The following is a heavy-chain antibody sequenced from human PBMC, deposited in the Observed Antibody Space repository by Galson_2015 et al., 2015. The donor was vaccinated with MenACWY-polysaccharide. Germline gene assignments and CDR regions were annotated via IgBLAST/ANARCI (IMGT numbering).Heavy chain of an antibody. CDR1: GDSIRSGGYY. V-gene: IGHV4-31*03. CDR3: ARYNIAAGDFDY. Sequence: TLSLTCNVSGDSIRSGGYYWSWIRQHPGKGLEWMGYIHYRGSTSYNPSLKSRLLISGDASNGQFSLKLSSVTAADTAVYYCARYNIAAGDFDYWGQGALVTVSS. D-gene: IGHD6-25*01. CDR2: IHYRGST. J-gene: IGHJ4*02.